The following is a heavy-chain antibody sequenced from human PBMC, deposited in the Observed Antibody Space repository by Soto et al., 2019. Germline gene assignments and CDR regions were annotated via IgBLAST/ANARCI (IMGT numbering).Heavy chain of an antibody. Sequence: SPRLSCAASGFPFTNYWMNWVRQTPGKGLMWVSRISPDGSDVGYADSVEGRFTVSRDNAKNTLYLQMHSLRAEDTAMYYCACWGHIVPVAPSDFDRWGQGTMVTVYS. CDR3: ACWGHIVPVAPSDFDR. CDR1: GFPFTNYW. J-gene: IGHJ4*02. CDR2: ISPDGSDV. V-gene: IGHV3-74*01. D-gene: IGHD2-8*02.